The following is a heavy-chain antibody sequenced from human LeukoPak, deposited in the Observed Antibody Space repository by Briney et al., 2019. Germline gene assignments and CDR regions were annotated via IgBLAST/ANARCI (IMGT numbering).Heavy chain of an antibody. V-gene: IGHV3-23*01. CDR2: ISGSGGST. Sequence: GGSLRLSCAASGFTFSSYAMSWVRQAPGKGLEWVSAISGSGGSTYYAGSVKGRFTISRDNSKNTLYLQMNSLRAEDTAVYYCAKGYDFWSGYYVAWGQGTLVTVSS. CDR1: GFTFSSYA. CDR3: AKGYDFWSGYYVA. D-gene: IGHD3-3*01. J-gene: IGHJ5*02.